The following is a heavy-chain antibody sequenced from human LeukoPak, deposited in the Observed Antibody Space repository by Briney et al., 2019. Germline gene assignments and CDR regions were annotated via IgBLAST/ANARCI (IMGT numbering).Heavy chain of an antibody. J-gene: IGHJ4*02. Sequence: SETLSLTCSVSGASISSSSSYWGWIRQPPGKGLEWIGTIYYSGNTYYNPSLKSRVAISVDTSKNQFSLKLSSVTAADTAVYYCARQTWIQLWFSFDFWGQGTLVTVSS. V-gene: IGHV4-39*01. D-gene: IGHD5-18*01. CDR2: IYYSGNT. CDR3: ARQTWIQLWFSFDF. CDR1: GASISSSSSY.